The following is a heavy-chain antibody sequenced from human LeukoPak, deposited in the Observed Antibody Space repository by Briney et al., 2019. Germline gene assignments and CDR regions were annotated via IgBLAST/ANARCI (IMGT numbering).Heavy chain of an antibody. V-gene: IGHV4-59*13. J-gene: IGHJ4*02. D-gene: IGHD5-18*01. CDR3: ARCGYSYGTGYYFDY. CDR1: GGSISHYY. CDR2: IYYTGST. Sequence: SETLSLTCTVSGGSISHYYWSWIRQPPGKGLEWVGFIYYTGSTNYNPSLKSRVTISLDTSKNQFSLKLSSVTAADTAVYYCARCGYSYGTGYYFDYWGPGTLVTVSS.